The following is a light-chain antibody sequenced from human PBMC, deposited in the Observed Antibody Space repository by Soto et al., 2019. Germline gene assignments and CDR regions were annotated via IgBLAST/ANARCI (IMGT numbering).Light chain of an antibody. J-gene: IGKJ1*01. CDR2: GAS. Sequence: EVVLTQSPGTLSLSPGERATLSCRASQNVYINSLAWYQQKPGQPPRLLIYGASTRAAAIPDRFSGSGSGADFALSIDGLEPEDFAVYYCHQRQSWPRTFGQGTKVDI. CDR1: QNVYINS. CDR3: HQRQSWPRT. V-gene: IGKV3-20*01.